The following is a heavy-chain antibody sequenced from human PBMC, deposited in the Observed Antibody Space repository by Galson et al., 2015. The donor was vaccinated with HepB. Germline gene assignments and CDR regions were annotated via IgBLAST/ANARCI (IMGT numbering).Heavy chain of an antibody. Sequence: RLSCAASGFTFNNYAINWVRQAPGKGLERVAVISYDGINKWYADSVKGRFTISRDNSKNTVYLQINSLRAEDTAVYFCAVCFSTSCYAAENFQHWGQGTLVTVSS. CDR2: ISYDGINK. J-gene: IGHJ1*01. CDR1: GFTFNNYA. V-gene: IGHV3-30-3*01. CDR3: AVCFSTSCYAAENFQH. D-gene: IGHD2-2*01.